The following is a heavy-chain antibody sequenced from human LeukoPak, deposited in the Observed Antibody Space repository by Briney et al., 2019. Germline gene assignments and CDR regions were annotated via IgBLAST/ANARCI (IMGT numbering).Heavy chain of an antibody. J-gene: IGHJ4*02. Sequence: GGPLRLSCAASGFSFNSYDMHWLGQAPGEGRKGLSVISYDDSNKEYADSVQGRFTISRDNSKNTPSLQMKSLRPEDTAVYYCAKAAIIRGVVDGHYFDHWGQGALVTVSS. D-gene: IGHD3-10*01. CDR1: GFSFNSYD. CDR3: AKAAIIRGVVDGHYFDH. V-gene: IGHV3-30*18. CDR2: ISYDDSNK.